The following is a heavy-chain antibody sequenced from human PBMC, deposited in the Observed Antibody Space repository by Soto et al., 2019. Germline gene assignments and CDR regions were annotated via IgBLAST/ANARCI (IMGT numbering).Heavy chain of an antibody. CDR1: GGSISSGGYY. CDR2: IYYSGST. Sequence: QVQLQESGPGLVKPSQTLSLTCTVSGGSISSGGYYWSWIRQHPGKGLEWIGYIYYSGSTYYNPSLKRRVTISVDTSKNQFSLKLSSVTAADTAVYYCARDKSYRVRGAPRWFDPWGQGTLVTVSS. CDR3: ARDKSYRVRGAPRWFDP. D-gene: IGHD3-10*01. V-gene: IGHV4-31*03. J-gene: IGHJ5*02.